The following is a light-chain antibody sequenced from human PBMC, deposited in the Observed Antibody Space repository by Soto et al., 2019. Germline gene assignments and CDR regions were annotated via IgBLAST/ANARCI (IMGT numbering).Light chain of an antibody. CDR3: QQYKNWPPNT. V-gene: IGKV3D-15*01. J-gene: IGKJ2*01. CDR1: QSVSSN. Sequence: EIVMTQSPATLPVSPGERATLSCRASQSVSSNLAWYQQKPGQAPRLLIYGASIRATGIPARFSGSGSGTDFPHTLISLQSEDFAVYYCQQYKNWPPNTFGQGTKLEIK. CDR2: GAS.